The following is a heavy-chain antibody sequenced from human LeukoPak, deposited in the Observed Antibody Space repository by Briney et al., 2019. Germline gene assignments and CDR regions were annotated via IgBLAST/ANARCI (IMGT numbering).Heavy chain of an antibody. D-gene: IGHD1-14*01. CDR3: ARERPDSRNLDS. J-gene: IGHJ4*02. V-gene: IGHV3-66*01. Sequence: GGSLRLSCAASGFTFSSYEMNWVRQAPGKGLEWVSITYSGDTTYYADSVKGRFIISRDDSKNTLSLQMNDLRVEDTAVYYCARERPDSRNLDSWGRGALVTVSS. CDR2: TYSGDTT. CDR1: GFTFSSYE.